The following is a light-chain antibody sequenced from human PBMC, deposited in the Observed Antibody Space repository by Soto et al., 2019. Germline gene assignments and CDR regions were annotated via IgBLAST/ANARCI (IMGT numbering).Light chain of an antibody. V-gene: IGKV4-1*01. J-gene: IGKJ1*01. CDR1: QSVLFTSDTQNY. Sequence: DIVMTQSPDSLAVSLGARATINCKSSQSVLFTSDTQNYLAWYQQKPGQPPKLLIYWASTRESGVPDRFSGSGSGTDFTLTISSLQAEDVAVYYCQQYYTTPPTFGQGTKVEIK. CDR2: WAS. CDR3: QQYYTTPPT.